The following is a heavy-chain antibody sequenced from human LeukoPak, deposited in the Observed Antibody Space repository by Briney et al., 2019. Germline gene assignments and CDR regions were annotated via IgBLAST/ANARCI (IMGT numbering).Heavy chain of an antibody. CDR3: ARAYFLVFQAEEWFDP. V-gene: IGHV1-69*04. CDR2: IIPILGIA. Sequence: ASVKVSCKASGGTFSSYAISWVRQAPGQGLESMGRIIPILGIANYAQKFQGRVTITADKSTSTAYMELSSLRSEDTAVYYCARAYFLVFQAEEWFDPWGQGTLVTVSS. J-gene: IGHJ5*02. CDR1: GGTFSSYA. D-gene: IGHD3-9*01.